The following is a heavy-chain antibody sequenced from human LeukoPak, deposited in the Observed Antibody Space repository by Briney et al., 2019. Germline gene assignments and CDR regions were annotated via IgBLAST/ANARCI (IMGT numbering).Heavy chain of an antibody. CDR1: GFTFSSYG. J-gene: IGHJ4*02. CDR3: AKDLGSSGYFDY. Sequence: GRPLRLSCAASGFTFSSYGMHWVRQAPGKGLEWVAVISYDGSNKYYADSVKGRFTISRDNSKNTLYLQMNSLRAEDTAVYYCAKDLGSSGYFDYWGQGTLVTVSS. D-gene: IGHD3-22*01. V-gene: IGHV3-30*18. CDR2: ISYDGSNK.